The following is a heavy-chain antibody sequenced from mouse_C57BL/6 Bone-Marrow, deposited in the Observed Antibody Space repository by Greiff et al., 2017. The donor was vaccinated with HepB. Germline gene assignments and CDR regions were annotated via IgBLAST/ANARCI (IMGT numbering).Heavy chain of an antibody. CDR3: ARWGPYYYGGSCDYFDY. J-gene: IGHJ2*01. V-gene: IGHV1-81*01. CDR2: IYPRSGNT. Sequence: VQGVESGAELARPGASVKLSCKASGYTFTSYGISWVKQRTGQGLEWIGEIYPRSGNTYYNEKFKGKATLTADKSSSTAYMELRSLTSEDSAVYFCARWGPYYYGGSCDYFDYWGQGTTLTVSS. CDR1: GYTFTSYG. D-gene: IGHD1-1*01.